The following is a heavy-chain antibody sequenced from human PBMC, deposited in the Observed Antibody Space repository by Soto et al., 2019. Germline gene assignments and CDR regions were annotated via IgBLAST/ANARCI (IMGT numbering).Heavy chain of an antibody. J-gene: IGHJ4*02. CDR3: ARNHYDSSHSPLDY. V-gene: IGHV1-18*01. Sequence: GASVKVSCKASGYTFSSYGISWVRQAPGQGLGWMGWITIYSGNTNYAQKFQGRVTMTTDTFTSTAYMELRSLRSDDTAVYYCARNHYDSSHSPLDYWGQGTLVTVSS. CDR1: GYTFSSYG. D-gene: IGHD3-22*01. CDR2: ITIYSGNT.